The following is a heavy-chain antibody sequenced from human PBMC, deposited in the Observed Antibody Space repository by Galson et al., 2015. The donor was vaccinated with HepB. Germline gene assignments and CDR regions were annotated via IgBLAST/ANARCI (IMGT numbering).Heavy chain of an antibody. D-gene: IGHD1-26*01. J-gene: IGHJ4*02. CDR1: GFAFISYN. CDR3: VRDIGGMFYFDY. V-gene: IGHV3-48*02. CDR2: INKDGNSK. Sequence: SLRLSCAASGFAFISYNMHWARQAPGKGLEWVAFINKDGNSKQYGDSVKGRFTTSRDNAKNSLYLQMNSLRDEDTAVYYCVRDIGGMFYFDYWGQGTLVTVSS.